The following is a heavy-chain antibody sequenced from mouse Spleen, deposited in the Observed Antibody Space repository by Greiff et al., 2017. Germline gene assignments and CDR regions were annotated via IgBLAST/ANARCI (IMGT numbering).Heavy chain of an antibody. V-gene: IGHV1-64*01. D-gene: IGHD4-1*01. CDR3: ARRGLGQWFAY. J-gene: IGHJ3*01. CDR2: IHPNSGST. Sequence: VQLQQPGAELVKPGASVKLSCKASGYTFTSYWMHWVKQRPGQGLEWIGMIHPNSGSTNYNEKFKSKATLTVDKSSSTAYMQLSSLTSEDSAVYYCARRGLGQWFAYWGQGTLVTVSA. CDR1: GYTFTSYW.